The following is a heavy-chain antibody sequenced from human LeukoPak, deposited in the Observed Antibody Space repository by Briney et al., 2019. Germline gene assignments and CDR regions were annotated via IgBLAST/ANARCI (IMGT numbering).Heavy chain of an antibody. D-gene: IGHD5-24*01. J-gene: IGHJ3*02. CDR3: ARGVTLERWLQQTEDAFDI. CDR2: TYTSGST. CDR1: GGSISSGSYC. Sequence: SETLSLTCTVSGGSISSGSYCWSWIRQPAGNGLEGIGLTYTSGSTNYNPSLKSRVTISVDTSKNQFSLKLSSVTAADTAVYYCARGVTLERWLQQTEDAFDIWGQGTMVTVSS. V-gene: IGHV4-61*02.